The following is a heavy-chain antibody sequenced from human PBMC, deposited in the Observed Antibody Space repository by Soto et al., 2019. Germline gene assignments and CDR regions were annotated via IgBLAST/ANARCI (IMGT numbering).Heavy chain of an antibody. V-gene: IGHV3-23*01. D-gene: IGHD6-6*01. Sequence: TGGSLRLSCAASGFPFSDAWINWVRQAPGKGLEWVSAISGSGGSTYYADSVKGRFTISRDNSKNTLYLQMNSLRAEDTAVYHCAKDPRVAARPHYYYGMDVWGQGTTVTVSS. CDR1: GFPFSDAW. CDR2: ISGSGGST. J-gene: IGHJ6*02. CDR3: AKDPRVAARPHYYYGMDV.